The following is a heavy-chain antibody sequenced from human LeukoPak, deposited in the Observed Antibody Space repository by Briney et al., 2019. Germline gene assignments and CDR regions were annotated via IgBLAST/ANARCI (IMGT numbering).Heavy chain of an antibody. CDR2: MNPNSGNT. J-gene: IGHJ6*02. D-gene: IGHD1-26*01. V-gene: IGHV1-8*01. Sequence: GASVRVSCKASGYTFTSYDINWVRQATGQGLEWMGWMNPNSGNTGYAQKFQGRVTMTRNTSISTAYMELSSLRSEDTAVYYCASRPGANPPYYYYYGMDVWGQGTTVTVSS. CDR1: GYTFTSYD. CDR3: ASRPGANPPYYYYYGMDV.